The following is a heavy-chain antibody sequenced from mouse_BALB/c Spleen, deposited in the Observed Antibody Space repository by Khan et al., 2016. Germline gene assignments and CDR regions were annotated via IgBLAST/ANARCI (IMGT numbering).Heavy chain of an antibody. CDR1: GFSLTSNG. J-gene: IGHJ4*01. CDR3: ARKGGYFDYDCALDY. Sequence: QVQLKQSGPGLVQPSQSLSITCTVSGFSLTSNGVHWVRQSPGKGLEWLGVIWRGGSTDYNAAFISRLSISKDNSKSHVFFKMNSLQADDTAIYYCARKGGYFDYDCALDYWGQGTSVTVSS. CDR2: IWRGGST. D-gene: IGHD2-4*01. V-gene: IGHV2-2*01.